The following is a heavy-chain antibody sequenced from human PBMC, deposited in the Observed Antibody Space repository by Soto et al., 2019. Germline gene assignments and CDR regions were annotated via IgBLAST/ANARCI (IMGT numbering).Heavy chain of an antibody. CDR1: GFTFSSYA. V-gene: IGHV3-30-3*01. CDR2: ISYDGSNK. CDR3: ARDTAYDSSGYLDY. D-gene: IGHD3-22*01. Sequence: QVQLVESGGGVVQPWRSLRLSCAASGFTFSSYAMHWVRQAPGKGLEWVAVISYDGSNKYYADSVKGRFTISRDNSKNTLYLQMNSLRAEDTAVYYCARDTAYDSSGYLDYWGQGTLVTVSS. J-gene: IGHJ4*02.